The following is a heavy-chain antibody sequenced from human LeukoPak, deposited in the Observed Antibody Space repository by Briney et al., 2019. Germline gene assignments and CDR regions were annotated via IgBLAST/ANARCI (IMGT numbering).Heavy chain of an antibody. V-gene: IGHV4-39*07. CDR1: GGSISSTNYY. D-gene: IGHD4-23*01. Sequence: PSETLPLTCTVSGGSISSTNYYWGWIRQPPGKGLEWIGSIYYSGSTYYNPSLKSRVTISVDTSKSQFSLKLYSVTAADTAVYYCARYGGNLRYYYYYMDVWGKGTTVTVSS. CDR3: ARYGGNLRYYYYYMDV. CDR2: IYYSGST. J-gene: IGHJ6*03.